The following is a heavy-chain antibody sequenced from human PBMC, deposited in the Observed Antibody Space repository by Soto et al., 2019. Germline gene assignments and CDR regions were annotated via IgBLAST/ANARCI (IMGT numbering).Heavy chain of an antibody. Sequence: QVQLVQSGAEVKKPGSSVKVSCKTSGVSFNNNGIGWVRQPPGHGLEWMGGFSPPFRTSNYARTFQGRISITADASTGTVNMKLSSLTSEDTAQYYCARVLYYGSGSYSPYGMDVWGQGTTVTVSS. CDR2: FSPPFRTS. V-gene: IGHV1-69*01. D-gene: IGHD3-10*01. CDR1: GVSFNNNG. CDR3: ARVLYYGSGSYSPYGMDV. J-gene: IGHJ6*02.